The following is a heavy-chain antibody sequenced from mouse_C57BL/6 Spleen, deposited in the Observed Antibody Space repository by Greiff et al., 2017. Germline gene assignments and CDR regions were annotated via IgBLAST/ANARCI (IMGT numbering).Heavy chain of an antibody. D-gene: IGHD2-10*02. V-gene: IGHV6-3*01. CDR3: TEYGNHFDY. Sequence: EVMLVESGGGLVQPGGSMKLSCVASGFTFSNYWMNWVRQSPEKGLEWVAQIRLKSDNYATHYAESVKGRFTISRDDSKSSVYLQMNNLRAEDTGIYYCTEYGNHFDYWGQGTTLTVSS. CDR2: IRLKSDNYAT. CDR1: GFTFSNYW. J-gene: IGHJ2*01.